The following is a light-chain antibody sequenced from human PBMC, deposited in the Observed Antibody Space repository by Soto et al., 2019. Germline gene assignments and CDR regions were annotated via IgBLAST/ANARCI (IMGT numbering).Light chain of an antibody. CDR2: GAS. Sequence: EIVLTQSPATLSLSPGERATLSCRASQSVSSRSLAWYQQKPGQAPRLLISGASSRAADIPDRFSGSGSGTDFTLTINRLEPEDFATYYCQQVYVYPSTFGGGTKVDIK. V-gene: IGKV3-20*01. CDR1: QSVSSRS. J-gene: IGKJ4*01. CDR3: QQVYVYPST.